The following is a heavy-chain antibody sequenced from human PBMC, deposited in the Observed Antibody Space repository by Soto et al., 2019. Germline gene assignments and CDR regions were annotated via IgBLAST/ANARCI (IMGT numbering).Heavy chain of an antibody. CDR1: GYTFTCYY. CDR2: SKPNSGGT. J-gene: IGHJ4*02. Sequence: GASLKVACTASGYTFTCYYLHWARPAPGLALEWMGWSKPNSGGTNYVQNFEGRVSMGRDTPMSTAYMELSSLRSDYTAVYYCARVIVVVIAATRAYSFDYWGQGTRVTSPQ. V-gene: IGHV1-2*02. CDR3: ARVIVVVIAATRAYSFDY. D-gene: IGHD2-15*01.